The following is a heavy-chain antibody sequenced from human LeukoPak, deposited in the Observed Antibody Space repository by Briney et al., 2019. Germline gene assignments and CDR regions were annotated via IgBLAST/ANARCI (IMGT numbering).Heavy chain of an antibody. V-gene: IGHV4-34*01. J-gene: IGHJ4*02. D-gene: IGHD5-18*01. Sequence: SETLSLTCAVYGGSFSGYYWSWIRQPPGKGLEWIGEINHSGSTNYNPSLKSRVTISVDTSKNQFSLKLSSVTAADTAVYYCARGKRGYSYGTVKDYWGQGTLVTVSS. CDR3: ARGKRGYSYGTVKDY. CDR1: GGSFSGYY. CDR2: INHSGST.